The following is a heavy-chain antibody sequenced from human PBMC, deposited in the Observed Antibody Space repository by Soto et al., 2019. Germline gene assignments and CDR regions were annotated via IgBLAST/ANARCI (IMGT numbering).Heavy chain of an antibody. CDR3: AKDPLYCSGGSCYNWFDP. CDR2: ISGSGGST. CDR1: GFTFSSYA. J-gene: IGHJ5*02. Sequence: GGSLRLSCAASGFTFSSYAMSWVRQAPGKGLEWVSAISGSGGSTYYADSVKGRFTISRDNSKNTLYLQMNSLRAEDTAVYYCAKDPLYCSGGSCYNWFDPWGQGTLVTVSS. D-gene: IGHD2-15*01. V-gene: IGHV3-23*01.